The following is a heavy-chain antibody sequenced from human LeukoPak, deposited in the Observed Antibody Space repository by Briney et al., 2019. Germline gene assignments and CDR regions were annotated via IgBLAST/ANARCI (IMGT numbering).Heavy chain of an antibody. Sequence: PGGSLRLSCAASGFTFSDHYMSWIRQAPGKGLGWVAYVSSSGTTTFYADSVKGRFTISRDNAKNSLYLQLNSLRAADTAMYYCARGYSDFWSGYHNYFDFWGQGTLVPVSS. V-gene: IGHV3-11*01. D-gene: IGHD3-3*01. CDR1: GFTFSDHY. CDR2: VSSSGTTT. CDR3: ARGYSDFWSGYHNYFDF. J-gene: IGHJ4*02.